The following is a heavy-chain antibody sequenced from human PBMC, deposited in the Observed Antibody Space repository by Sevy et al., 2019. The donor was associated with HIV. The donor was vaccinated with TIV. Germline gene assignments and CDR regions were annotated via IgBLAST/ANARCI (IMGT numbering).Heavy chain of an antibody. J-gene: IGHJ4*02. V-gene: IGHV3-30*18. D-gene: IGHD3-22*01. CDR1: GFTFNTYG. CDR2: ISYDGSNK. Sequence: GGSLRLSCAASGFTFNTYGMHWVRQAPGKGLEWVALISYDGSNKYYADSVKGRFSVSRDNSKNTLNLQMNSLRAEDTAVYYCAKAHYCDSSGYSFSFDYWGQGTLVTVSS. CDR3: AKAHYCDSSGYSFSFDY.